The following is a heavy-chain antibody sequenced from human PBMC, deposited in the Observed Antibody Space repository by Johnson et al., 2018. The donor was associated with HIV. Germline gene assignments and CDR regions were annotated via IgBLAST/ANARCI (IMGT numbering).Heavy chain of an antibody. D-gene: IGHD1-26*01. V-gene: IGHV3-33*06. J-gene: IGHJ3*01. CDR3: AKDRSMDGAFDV. CDR1: GFTFRSYG. CDR2: IWYDGLNK. Sequence: QVQLVESGGGVVQPGRSLRLSCAASGFTFRSYGMHWVRQAPGKGLEWVAVIWYDGLNKYYADSVKGRFTISRDNSKNTLYLHMNSLRAEDTAGYYCAKDRSMDGAFDVWGQGTMVTVSS.